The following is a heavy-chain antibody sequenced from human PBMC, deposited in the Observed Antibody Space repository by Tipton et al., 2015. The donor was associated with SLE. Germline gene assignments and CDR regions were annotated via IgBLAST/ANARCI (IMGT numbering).Heavy chain of an antibody. D-gene: IGHD2-15*01. CDR3: ARGPDLGYCSGGSCSFDY. CDR2: IYTSGST. CDR1: GGSISSGSYY. J-gene: IGHJ4*02. V-gene: IGHV4-61*09. Sequence: TLSLTCTVSGGSISSGSYYWSWIRQPAGKGLEWIGYIYTSGSTNYNPSLKSRVTISVDTSKNQFSLKLSSVTAADTAVYYCARGPDLGYCSGGSCSFDYWGQGTLVTVSS.